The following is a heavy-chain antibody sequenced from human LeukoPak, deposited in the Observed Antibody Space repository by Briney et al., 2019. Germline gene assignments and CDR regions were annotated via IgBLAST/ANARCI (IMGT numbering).Heavy chain of an antibody. V-gene: IGHV3-23*01. CDR1: GFTFSSYA. CDR2: ISGSGGST. CDR3: ARLNDYGDYKWFDY. Sequence: QPGGSLRLSCAASGFTFSSYAMSWVRQAPGKGLEWVSAISGSGGSTYYADSVKGRFTISRDNSKNTLYLQMNSLRAEDTAVYYCARLNDYGDYKWFDYWGQGTLVTVSS. J-gene: IGHJ4*02. D-gene: IGHD4-17*01.